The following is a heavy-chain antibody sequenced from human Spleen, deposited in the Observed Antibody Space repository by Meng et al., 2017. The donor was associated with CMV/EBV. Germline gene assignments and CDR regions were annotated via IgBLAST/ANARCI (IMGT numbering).Heavy chain of an antibody. Sequence: RVSCKASGYSFTTYYFHWVRQAPGQGLEWMGIINPSGGSTNYAQKFQGRVTMTRDTSTSTVYMELSSLRSEDTAVYYCARGPGFDYWGQGTLVTVSS. CDR2: INPSGGST. J-gene: IGHJ4*02. CDR1: GYSFTTYY. CDR3: ARGPGFDY. V-gene: IGHV1-46*01.